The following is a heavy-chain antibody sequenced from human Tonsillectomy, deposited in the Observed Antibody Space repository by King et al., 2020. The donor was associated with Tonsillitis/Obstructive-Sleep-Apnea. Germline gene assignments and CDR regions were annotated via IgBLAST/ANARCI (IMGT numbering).Heavy chain of an antibody. V-gene: IGHV3-74*01. CDR3: ARGGNWFDP. CDR2: IHSDGSNT. Sequence: VQLVESVGGLVQPGGSLRLSCAASGFTFSSYLVHWFGQAPWKWLFWVSRIHSDGSNTSYADSVKGRFTSSRDNAKNTLYLQMNSLRAEDTAVYYCARGGNWFDPWGQGTLVTVSS. CDR1: GFTFSSYL. J-gene: IGHJ5*02. D-gene: IGHD3-16*01.